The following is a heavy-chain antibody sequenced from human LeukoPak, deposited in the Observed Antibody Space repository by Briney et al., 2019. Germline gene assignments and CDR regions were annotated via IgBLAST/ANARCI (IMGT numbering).Heavy chain of an antibody. CDR2: MYLSGTT. CDR1: GDSINSLDL. V-gene: IGHV4-4*02. J-gene: IGHJ4*02. D-gene: IGHD2-21*02. Sequence: SGTLSLTCTVSGDSINSLDLWSWVRQPPGTGLEWIGEMYLSGTTHSNPSVKSRVTISIDKSKNQFFLNLSSVTAADTAVYYCARGGDWLFDYWGQGILVTVSS. CDR3: ARGGDWLFDY.